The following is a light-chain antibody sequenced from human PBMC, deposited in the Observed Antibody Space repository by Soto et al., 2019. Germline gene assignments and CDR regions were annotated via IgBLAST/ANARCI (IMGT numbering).Light chain of an antibody. CDR1: QSINTY. CDR2: DAS. Sequence: EIVLTQSPGILSLSPGERASLSCRASQSINTYLAWYQQKPGQSPRLLIYDASERVTGTPARFSGSGSGTDFTLTISSLEPEDCGVYYCQQRSYWGTFGQGTRLEIK. CDR3: QQRSYWGT. J-gene: IGKJ5*01. V-gene: IGKV3-11*01.